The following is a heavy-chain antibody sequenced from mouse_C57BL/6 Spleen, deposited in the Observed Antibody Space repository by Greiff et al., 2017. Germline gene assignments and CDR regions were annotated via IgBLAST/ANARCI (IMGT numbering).Heavy chain of an antibody. J-gene: IGHJ1*03. CDR3: ARDDGTGYFDV. V-gene: IGHV1-26*01. CDR1: GYTFTDYY. CDR2: INPNNGGT. Sequence: VQLQQSGPELVKPGASVKISCKASGYTFTDYYMNWVKQSHGKSLEWIGDINPNNGGTSYNQKFKGKATLTVDKSSSTAYMELRSLTSEDSAVYYCARDDGTGYFDVWGTGTTVTVSS. D-gene: IGHD3-3*01.